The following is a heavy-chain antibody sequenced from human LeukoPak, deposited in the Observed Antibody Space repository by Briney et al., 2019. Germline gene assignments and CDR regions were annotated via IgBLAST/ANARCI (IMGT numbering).Heavy chain of an antibody. Sequence: SETLSLTCAVYGGSFSGYYWSWIRQPPGKGLEWIGEINHSGSTNYNPSLKSRVTISVDTSKNQFSLKLSSVTAADTAVYYCARGSTYYDFWSGHSSSGWSKYFDYWGQGTLVTVSS. CDR2: INHSGST. J-gene: IGHJ4*02. D-gene: IGHD3-3*01. CDR1: GGSFSGYY. CDR3: ARGSTYYDFWSGHSSSGWSKYFDY. V-gene: IGHV4-34*01.